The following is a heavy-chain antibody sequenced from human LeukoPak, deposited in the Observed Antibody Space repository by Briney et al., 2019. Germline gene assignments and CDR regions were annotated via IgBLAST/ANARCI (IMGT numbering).Heavy chain of an antibody. D-gene: IGHD4-17*01. CDR3: ARDTDTVTTILDY. CDR2: INSDGSST. V-gene: IGHV3-74*01. J-gene: IGHJ4*02. Sequence: GGSLRLSCAASGFIFSNYGMNWVRQAPGKGLVWVSRINSDGSSTSYADSVKGRFTISRDNAKNTLYLQMNSLRAEDTAVYYCARDTDTVTTILDYWGQGTLVTVSS. CDR1: GFIFSNYG.